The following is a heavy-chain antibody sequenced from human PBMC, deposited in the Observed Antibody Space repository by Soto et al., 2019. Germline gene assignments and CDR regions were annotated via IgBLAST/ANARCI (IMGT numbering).Heavy chain of an antibody. J-gene: IGHJ4*02. Sequence: GESLKISCKGSGYSFTSYWISWVRQMPGKGLEWMGRIDPSDSYTNYSPSFQGHVTISADKSISTAYLQWSSLEASDTAMYYYARQLGSSGVSLTDWGQGTLVTVSS. D-gene: IGHD3-22*01. V-gene: IGHV5-10-1*01. CDR2: IDPSDSYT. CDR1: GYSFTSYW. CDR3: ARQLGSSGVSLTD.